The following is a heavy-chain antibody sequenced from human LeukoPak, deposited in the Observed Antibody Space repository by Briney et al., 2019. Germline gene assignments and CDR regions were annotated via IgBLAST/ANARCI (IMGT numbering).Heavy chain of an antibody. CDR2: LSSGRSP. Sequence: GGSLRLSCAASGFAISTYAMARVRQAPGKGLEWISSLSSGRSPSYSDSLEGRLTMSSDNARNTLYLQMDNLRGEDTAMYYCARQLGYCAAGTCYFDSWGHGTQVTVSS. CDR1: GFAISTYA. V-gene: IGHV3-69-1*01. CDR3: ARQLGYCAAGTCYFDS. D-gene: IGHD2-8*02. J-gene: IGHJ4*01.